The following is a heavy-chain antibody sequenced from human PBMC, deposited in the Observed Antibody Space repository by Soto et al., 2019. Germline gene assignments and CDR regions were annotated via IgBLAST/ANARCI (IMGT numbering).Heavy chain of an antibody. V-gene: IGHV1-18*04. CDR1: GYTFTIYG. Sequence: QVQLVQSGAEVKKPGASVKVSCKASGYTFTIYGISWVRQAPGQGLEWMGWISGYNGNTDYAQNLQDRVTLTTDASTSSVYMELRRRRSDETAVYYCARVDYYDSSGYYGSWGQGTLITVSS. J-gene: IGHJ5*02. CDR2: ISGYNGNT. CDR3: ARVDYYDSSGYYGS. D-gene: IGHD3-22*01.